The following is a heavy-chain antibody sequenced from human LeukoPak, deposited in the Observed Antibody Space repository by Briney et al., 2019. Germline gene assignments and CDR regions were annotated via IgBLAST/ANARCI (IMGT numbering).Heavy chain of an antibody. CDR1: DGSISSYY. D-gene: IGHD3-3*01. J-gene: IGHJ4*02. CDR2: IYYSGST. CDR3: ARGTMYFDY. V-gene: IGHV4-59*01. Sequence: SETLSLTCTVSDGSISSYYWSWIRQPPGKGLEWIGYIYYSGSTNYNPSLKSRVTISVDTSKNQFSLKLSSVTAADTAVYYCARGTMYFDYWGQGTLVTVSS.